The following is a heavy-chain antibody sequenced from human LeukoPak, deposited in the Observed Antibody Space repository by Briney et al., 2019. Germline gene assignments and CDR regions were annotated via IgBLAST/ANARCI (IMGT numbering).Heavy chain of an antibody. CDR2: ISSNGGST. CDR1: GFTFSSYA. Sequence: GGSLRLSCAASGFTFSSYAMHWVRQAPGKGPEYVSAISSNGGSTYYANSVKGRFTISRDNSKNTLYLQMGSLRAEDMAVYYCARDRDCSGGSCYSDYYYYMDVWGKGTTVTVSS. CDR3: ARDRDCSGGSCYSDYYYYMDV. V-gene: IGHV3-64*01. J-gene: IGHJ6*03. D-gene: IGHD2-15*01.